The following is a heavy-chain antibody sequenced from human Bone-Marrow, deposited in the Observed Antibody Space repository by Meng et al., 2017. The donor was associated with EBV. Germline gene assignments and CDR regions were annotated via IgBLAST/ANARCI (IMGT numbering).Heavy chain of an antibody. D-gene: IGHD1-26*01. CDR3: ASTRGIWYDFDY. V-gene: IGHV1-69*06. CDR2: IIPIFGTA. Sequence: QVQLVRSGVGVRKPGSSVKVSCKASGGTFSSYAISWVRQAPGQGLEWMGGIIPIFGTANYAQKFQGRVTITADKSTSTAYMELSSLRSEDTAVYYCASTRGIWYDFDYWGQGTLVTVAS. CDR1: GGTFSSYA. J-gene: IGHJ4*02.